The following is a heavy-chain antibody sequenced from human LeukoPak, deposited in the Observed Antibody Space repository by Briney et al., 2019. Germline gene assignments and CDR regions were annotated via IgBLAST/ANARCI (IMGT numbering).Heavy chain of an antibody. CDR3: ARRLEYSGSKGVFDY. D-gene: IGHD1-26*01. CDR1: GFTVTTNY. CDR2: IYSGGYT. J-gene: IGHJ4*02. V-gene: IGHV3-66*01. Sequence: PGGSLRLSCAASGFTVTTNYMTWVRQAPGKGLEWVSIIYSGGYTVYADSVKGRFTISRDNSKNTLDLQMNSLRAEDTAVYYCARRLEYSGSKGVFDYWGQGTLVTVSS.